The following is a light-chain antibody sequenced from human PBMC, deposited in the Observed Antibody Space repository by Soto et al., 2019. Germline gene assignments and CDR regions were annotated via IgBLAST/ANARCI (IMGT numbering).Light chain of an antibody. CDR2: GNV. CDR1: SSNIGAGFD. V-gene: IGLV1-40*01. Sequence: QSVLTQPPSVSGAPGQRVTISCTGSSSNIGAGFDVHWYQQLPGTAPKLLIYGNVDRPSGVPDRFSGSKSGTAASLAITGLQAEDAADYYCQSYDSSLSGYVFGTGTKLTVL. J-gene: IGLJ1*01. CDR3: QSYDSSLSGYV.